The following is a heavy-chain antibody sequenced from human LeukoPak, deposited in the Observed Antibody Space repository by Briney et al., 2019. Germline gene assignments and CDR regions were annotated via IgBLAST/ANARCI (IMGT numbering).Heavy chain of an antibody. V-gene: IGHV3-53*01. CDR3: ARDPPGIAASGTYY. Sequence: GGSLRLSCAASGFTFSSYGMNWVRQAPGKGLEWVSLIYSRGGTSYADSVKGRFTISRDSSKNTLFLQMNSLRVEDTAVYYCARDPPGIAASGTYYWGQGTLVTVSS. D-gene: IGHD6-13*01. J-gene: IGHJ4*02. CDR1: GFTFSSYG. CDR2: IYSRGGT.